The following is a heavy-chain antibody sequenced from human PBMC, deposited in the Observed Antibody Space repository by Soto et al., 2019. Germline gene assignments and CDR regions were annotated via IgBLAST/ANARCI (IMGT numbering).Heavy chain of an antibody. V-gene: IGHV3-30*18. D-gene: IGHD5-18*01. Sequence: QVQVVESGGGVVQPGRSLRLSCAASGFTFSSCGMHWVRQAPGTGLEWVAVTSNDGSIKFYAESVKGRFSISRDNSKNMVYRQMNSLRADDTAVYYCAKEGFNTTMAAGYLDYWGQGTLVTVSS. CDR3: AKEGFNTTMAAGYLDY. CDR1: GFTFSSCG. CDR2: TSNDGSIK. J-gene: IGHJ4*02.